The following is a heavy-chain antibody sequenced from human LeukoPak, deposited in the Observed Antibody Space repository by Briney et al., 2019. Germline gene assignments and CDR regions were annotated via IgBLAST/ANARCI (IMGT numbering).Heavy chain of an antibody. CDR2: ISSSSSYI. D-gene: IGHD4-11*01. V-gene: IGHV3-21*01. CDR1: GFTFSSYS. CDR3: ASFRMTTVTTVDY. Sequence: PGGSLRLSCAASGFTFSSYSMNWVRQAPGKGLEWVSSISSSSSYIYYADSVKGRFTISRDNAKNSLYLQMNSLRAEDTAVYYCASFRMTTVTTVDYWGQGTLVTVSS. J-gene: IGHJ4*02.